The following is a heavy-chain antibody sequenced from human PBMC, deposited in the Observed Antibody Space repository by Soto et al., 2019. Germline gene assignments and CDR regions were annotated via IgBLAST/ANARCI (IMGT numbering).Heavy chain of an antibody. D-gene: IGHD2-2*01. CDR3: ARGPHDIVVVPAARNPLPHHNYYYYGMDV. J-gene: IGHJ6*02. V-gene: IGHV4-34*01. CDR1: GGSFSGYY. CDR2: INHSGST. Sequence: QVQLQQWGAGLLKPSETLSLTCAVYGGSFSGYYWSWIRQPPGKGLEWIGEINHSGSTNYNPSLKSRVTISVDTSKNQFSLKLSSVTAADTAVYYCARGPHDIVVVPAARNPLPHHNYYYYGMDVWGQGTTVTVSS.